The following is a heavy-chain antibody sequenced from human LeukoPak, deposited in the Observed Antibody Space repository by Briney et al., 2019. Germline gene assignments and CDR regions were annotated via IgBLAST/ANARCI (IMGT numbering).Heavy chain of an antibody. J-gene: IGHJ4*02. CDR1: GYTFTSYG. CDR3: ARVVGYYYDSSGYYHSDY. V-gene: IGHV1-18*01. CDR2: ISAYNGNT. D-gene: IGHD3-22*01. Sequence: ASVKVSCKASGYTFTSYGISWVRQAPGQGLEWMGWISAYNGNTNYAQKLQGRVTMTTDTSTSTAYMELRSLRSDDTAVYYCARVVGYYYDSSGYYHSDYWGQGTLVTVSS.